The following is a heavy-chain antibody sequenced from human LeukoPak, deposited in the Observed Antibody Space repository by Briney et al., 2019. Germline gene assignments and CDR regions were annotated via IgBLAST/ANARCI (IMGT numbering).Heavy chain of an antibody. CDR3: ARQYSGSYYYFDY. J-gene: IGHJ4*02. Sequence: GGSLRLSCAASGFTFSSYAMHWVRQAPGKGLEYVSAISSNGGSTYYANSVKGRFTISRDNSKNTLYLQMGSLRAEDMAVYYCARQYSGSYYYFDYWGQGTLVTVSS. D-gene: IGHD1-26*01. CDR1: GFTFSSYA. V-gene: IGHV3-64*01. CDR2: ISSNGGST.